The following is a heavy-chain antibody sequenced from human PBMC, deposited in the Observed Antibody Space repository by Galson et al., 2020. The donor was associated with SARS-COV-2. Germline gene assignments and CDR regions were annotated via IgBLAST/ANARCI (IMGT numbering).Heavy chain of an antibody. CDR2: INPNSGGT. V-gene: IGHV1-2*02. CDR3: ARGYRSDHYYDFWSGYYRAQYFDY. D-gene: IGHD3-3*01. CDR1: GYTFTGYY. J-gene: IGHJ4*02. Sequence: ASVKVSCKASGYTFTGYYMHWVRQAPGQGLEWMGWINPNSGGTNYAQKFQGRVTMTRDTSISTAYMELSRLRSDDTAVYYCARGYRSDHYYDFWSGYYRAQYFDYWGQGTLVTVSS.